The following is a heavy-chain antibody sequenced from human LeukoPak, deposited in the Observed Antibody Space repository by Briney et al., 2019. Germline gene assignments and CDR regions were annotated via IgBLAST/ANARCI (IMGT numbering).Heavy chain of an antibody. V-gene: IGHV4-59*08. Sequence: SETLSLTCTVSGGSISSDYWQWIRQPPGKGLEWIGYIYNSGSDNYNPSLKSRVTISIDTSKNQFSLKLTSVTAADTAVYYCATRGYWGQGTLVTVSS. CDR3: ATRGY. CDR1: GGSISSDY. J-gene: IGHJ4*02. D-gene: IGHD3-10*01. CDR2: IYNSGSD.